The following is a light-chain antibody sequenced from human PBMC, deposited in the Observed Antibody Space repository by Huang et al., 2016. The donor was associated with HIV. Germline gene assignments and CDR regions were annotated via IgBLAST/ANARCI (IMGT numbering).Light chain of an antibody. CDR2: GAS. J-gene: IGKJ1*01. CDR1: QSFSSN. Sequence: EIVMTQSPATLSVSPGERATLSCRASQSFSSNLAWYQQKPGQAPRLLLYGASTRATGCPARFIGGGSGTEFTLTISSLHAEDFAVYYCQQYNNWPQTFGQGTKVEIK. CDR3: QQYNNWPQT. V-gene: IGKV3-15*01.